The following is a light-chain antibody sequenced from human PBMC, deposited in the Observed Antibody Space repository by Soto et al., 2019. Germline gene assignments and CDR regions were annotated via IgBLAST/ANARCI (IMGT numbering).Light chain of an antibody. Sequence: DIQMTQSPSMLSASVGDRVTIAGRASQSIRRWLAWYQQKPGKAPKLLIFDASTLESGVPSRFSGRGSETEFTLTISSLQPDDFATYYCQQYNSYSPATFGQGTKVEI. CDR3: QQYNSYSPAT. V-gene: IGKV1-5*01. CDR1: QSIRRW. J-gene: IGKJ1*01. CDR2: DAS.